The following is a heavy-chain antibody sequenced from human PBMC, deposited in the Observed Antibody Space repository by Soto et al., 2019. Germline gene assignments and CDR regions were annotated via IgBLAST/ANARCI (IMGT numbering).Heavy chain of an antibody. Sequence: QVQLQQWGAGLLKPSETLSLTCAVYGGSFSGYYWSWIRQPPGKGLEWMGEINHSGSTNYNPSLKSRVTISVDTSKNQFSLKLSSVTAADTAVYYCARGPLFWSGYHYYYYMDVWGKGTTVTVSS. J-gene: IGHJ6*03. CDR2: INHSGST. V-gene: IGHV4-34*01. D-gene: IGHD3-3*01. CDR3: ARGPLFWSGYHYYYYMDV. CDR1: GGSFSGYY.